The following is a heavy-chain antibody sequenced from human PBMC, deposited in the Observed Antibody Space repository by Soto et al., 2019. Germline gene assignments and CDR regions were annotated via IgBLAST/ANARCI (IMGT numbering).Heavy chain of an antibody. Sequence: ASVKVSCKASGYTFTSYAMHWVRQAPGQRLEWMGWINAGNGNTKYSQKFQGRVTITRDTSASTAYMELSSLRSEDTAVYYCTRELVPAAISLRLYYYYMDVWGKGTTVTVSS. CDR1: GYTFTSYA. CDR3: TRELVPAAISLRLYYYYMDV. J-gene: IGHJ6*03. D-gene: IGHD2-2*01. V-gene: IGHV1-3*01. CDR2: INAGNGNT.